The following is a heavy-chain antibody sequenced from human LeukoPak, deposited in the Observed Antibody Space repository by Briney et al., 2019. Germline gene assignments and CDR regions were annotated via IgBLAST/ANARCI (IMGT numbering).Heavy chain of an antibody. D-gene: IGHD1-1*01. CDR1: GGTFSSYA. Sequence: ASVKVSCKASGGTFSSYAISWVRQAPGQGLEWMGRIIPIFGTTKNAQKFQGRVTITADESTSTAYMELSSVRSEDTAVYYCAREGATTPDAFDIWGQGTMVTVSS. V-gene: IGHV1-69*15. J-gene: IGHJ3*02. CDR2: IIPIFGTT. CDR3: AREGATTPDAFDI.